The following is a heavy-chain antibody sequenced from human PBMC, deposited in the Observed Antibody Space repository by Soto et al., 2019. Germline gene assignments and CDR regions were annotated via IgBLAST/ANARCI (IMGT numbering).Heavy chain of an antibody. CDR2: IYTSGST. CDR3: ATTVTTMARDAFDI. Sequence: LSLTCTVSGGSISSYYWSWIRQPAGKGLEWIGRIYTSGSTNYNPSLKSRVTMSVDTSKNQFSLKLSSVTAADTAVYYCATTVTTMARDAFDIWGQGTMVTVSS. V-gene: IGHV4-4*07. J-gene: IGHJ3*02. D-gene: IGHD4-17*01. CDR1: GGSISSYY.